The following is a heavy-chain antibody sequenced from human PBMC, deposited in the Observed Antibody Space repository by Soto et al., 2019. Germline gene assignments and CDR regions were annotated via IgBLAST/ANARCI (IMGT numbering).Heavy chain of an antibody. D-gene: IGHD6-19*01. CDR2: ISSGDAFT. CDR3: AKDRQDSSFS. V-gene: IGHV3-23*01. CDR1: GFNFRNYA. J-gene: IGHJ5*02. Sequence: EVQLLESGGGLVQPGGSLRLSCAASGFNFRNYAMSWVRQAPGKGLEWVSTISSGDAFTYYADSVKGRFTISRDYSKSTLYLQMNTLRAEDTAVYYCAKDRQDSSFSCGQGTLVTVSS.